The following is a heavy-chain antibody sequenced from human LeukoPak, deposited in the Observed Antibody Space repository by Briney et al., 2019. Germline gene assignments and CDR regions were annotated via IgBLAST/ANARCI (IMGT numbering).Heavy chain of an antibody. Sequence: PSETLFLTCTVSGGSISSSSYYWGWIRQPPGKGLEWIGSIYYSGSTYYNPSLKSRVTISVDTSKNQFSLKLSSVTAADTAVYYCARPYYGSGSYYPLWAFDIWGQGTMVTVSS. CDR2: IYYSGST. CDR3: ARPYYGSGSYYPLWAFDI. V-gene: IGHV4-39*07. D-gene: IGHD3-10*01. J-gene: IGHJ3*02. CDR1: GGSISSSSYY.